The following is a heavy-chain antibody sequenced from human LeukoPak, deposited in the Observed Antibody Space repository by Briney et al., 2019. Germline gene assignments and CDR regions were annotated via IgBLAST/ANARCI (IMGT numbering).Heavy chain of an antibody. CDR1: GYTFTSYD. CDR3: ARDPLSYSSGLNWFDP. J-gene: IGHJ5*02. Sequence: ASVKVSCKASGYTFTSYDINWVRQATGQGLEWMGWMNPNSGNTGYAQKFQGRVTITRNTSISTAYMELSRLRSDDTAVYYCARDPLSYSSGLNWFDPWGQGTLVTVSS. D-gene: IGHD6-19*01. CDR2: MNPNSGNT. V-gene: IGHV1-8*03.